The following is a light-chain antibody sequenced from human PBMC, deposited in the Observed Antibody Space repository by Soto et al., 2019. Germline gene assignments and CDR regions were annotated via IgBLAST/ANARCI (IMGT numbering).Light chain of an antibody. CDR2: LEGSGSY. Sequence: QSVLTQSSSASASLGSSVKLTCTLSSGNSSYIIAWHQQQPGKAPRYLMKLEGSGSYNKGSGVPDRVSGSSSGADRYLTISNLQFEDEADYYCETWDINTHVVFGGGTKLTVL. V-gene: IGLV4-60*02. CDR1: SGNSSYI. J-gene: IGLJ2*01. CDR3: ETWDINTHVV.